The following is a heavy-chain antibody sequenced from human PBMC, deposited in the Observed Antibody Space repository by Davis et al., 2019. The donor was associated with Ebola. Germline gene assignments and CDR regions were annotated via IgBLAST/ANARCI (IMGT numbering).Heavy chain of an antibody. Sequence: GGSLRLSCAASGFTFSSYAMHWVRQAPGKGLEWVAVISYDGSNKYYADSVKGRFTISRDNSKNTLYLQMNSLRAEDTAVYYCARADYGSGSSYGMDVWGQGTTVTVS. CDR3: ARADYGSGSSYGMDV. CDR2: ISYDGSNK. CDR1: GFTFSSYA. J-gene: IGHJ6*02. D-gene: IGHD3-10*01. V-gene: IGHV3-30*04.